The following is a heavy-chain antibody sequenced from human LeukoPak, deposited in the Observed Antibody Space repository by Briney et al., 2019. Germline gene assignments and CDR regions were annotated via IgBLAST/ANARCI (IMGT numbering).Heavy chain of an antibody. J-gene: IGHJ4*02. CDR2: IYHSGST. CDR3: ARQDVEIFADY. D-gene: IGHD5-24*01. Sequence: SETMSLTCAVSGYSISSGYYWGWIRQPPGNGLEWIGSIYHSGSTYYNPSLKSRVTISVDTSKNQFSLKLSSVTAADTAVYYCARQDVEIFADYWGQGTLVTVSS. CDR1: GYSISSGYY. V-gene: IGHV4-38-2*01.